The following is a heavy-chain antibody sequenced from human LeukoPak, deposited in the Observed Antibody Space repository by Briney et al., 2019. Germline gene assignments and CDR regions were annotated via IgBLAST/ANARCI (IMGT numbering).Heavy chain of an antibody. CDR3: AAGIPSDQPERYCSSTSCPIKN. CDR1: GFTFTSSA. Sequence: GASVKVSCKASGFTFTSSAMQWVRQARGERLEWIGWIVVGSDNTNYAQKFQERVTITRDMSTSTASMELSSLRSEDTAVYYCAAGIPSDQPERYCSSTSCPIKNWGQGTLVTVSS. J-gene: IGHJ4*02. V-gene: IGHV1-58*02. CDR2: IVVGSDNT. D-gene: IGHD2-2*01.